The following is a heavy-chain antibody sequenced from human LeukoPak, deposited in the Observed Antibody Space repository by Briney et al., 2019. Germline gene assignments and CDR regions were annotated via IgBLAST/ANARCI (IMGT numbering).Heavy chain of an antibody. V-gene: IGHV4-34*01. D-gene: IGHD5-18*01. CDR1: GGSFSGYY. Sequence: SETLSLTCAVYGGSFSGYYWSWIRQPPGKGLEWIGEINHSGSTNYNPSLKSRVTISVDTSKNQFSLKLSSVTAADTAVYYCAIVVDTAMVLDYWGQGTLVTVSS. J-gene: IGHJ4*02. CDR3: AIVVDTAMVLDY. CDR2: INHSGST.